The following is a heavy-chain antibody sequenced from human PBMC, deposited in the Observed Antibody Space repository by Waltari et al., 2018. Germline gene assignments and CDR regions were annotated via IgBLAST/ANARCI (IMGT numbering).Heavy chain of an antibody. CDR1: GGSISSSSYY. J-gene: IGHJ4*02. Sequence: QLQLQESGPGLVKPSETLSLTCTVSGGSISSSSYYWGWIRQPPGKGLEWIGSIYYSGRTNYNPSLKSRVTISVDTSKTQFSLKLSSVTAADTAVYYCARDLWIAALGPLDYWGQGTLVTVSS. CDR3: ARDLWIAALGPLDY. D-gene: IGHD6-13*01. CDR2: IYYSGRT. V-gene: IGHV4-39*07.